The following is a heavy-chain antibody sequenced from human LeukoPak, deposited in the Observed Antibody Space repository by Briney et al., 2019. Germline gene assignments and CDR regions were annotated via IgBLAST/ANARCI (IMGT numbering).Heavy chain of an antibody. J-gene: IGHJ4*02. CDR1: GFTFSNYG. V-gene: IGHV3-23*01. Sequence: GGSLRLSCAASGFTFSNYGMSWVRQAPGKGLEWVSGISGSGGITYYADSVKGRFTISRDNSKSTLYLQMNSLTTEDTAVYYCARVYYNILTGFPRSRGYLDYWGQGTLVTVSS. CDR2: ISGSGGIT. D-gene: IGHD3-9*01. CDR3: ARVYYNILTGFPRSRGYLDY.